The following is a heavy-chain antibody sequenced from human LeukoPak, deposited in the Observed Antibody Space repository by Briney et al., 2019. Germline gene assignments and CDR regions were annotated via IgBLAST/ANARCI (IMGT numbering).Heavy chain of an antibody. Sequence: SVKVSCKASGGTFSSYAISWVRQAPGQGLEWMGGIIPIFGTANYAQKFQGRVTITADESTSTAYMELSSLRSEDTAVYYCALPRRDCDSSGSAFDIWGQGTMVTVSS. CDR1: GGTFSSYA. CDR2: IIPIFGTA. D-gene: IGHD3-22*01. CDR3: ALPRRDCDSSGSAFDI. J-gene: IGHJ3*02. V-gene: IGHV1-69*13.